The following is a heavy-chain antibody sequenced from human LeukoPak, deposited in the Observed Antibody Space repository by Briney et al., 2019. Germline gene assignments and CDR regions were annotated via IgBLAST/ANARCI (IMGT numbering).Heavy chain of an antibody. CDR3: ASQDYMDV. J-gene: IGHJ6*03. CDR2: IYFSGST. Sequence: SETLSLTCTVSGGSINSYYWSWIRQPPGKGLDWIGYIYFSGSTNYNPSLKSRVTISVDTSKNQFSLKLSSVTAADTAVYYCASQDYMDVWGKGTTVTVSS. V-gene: IGHV4-59*12. CDR1: GGSINSYY.